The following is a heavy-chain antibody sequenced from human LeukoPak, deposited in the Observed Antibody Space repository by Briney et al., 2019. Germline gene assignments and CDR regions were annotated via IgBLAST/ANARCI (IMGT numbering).Heavy chain of an antibody. Sequence: QSGGSLRLSCAASGFTFNSYNMNWVRQAPGKGLEWVSYISSSSSTIYYADSVKDRFTISRDSAKTSLFLQMNSLRDEDTAVYYCARAYSSSSGRDAFDSWGLGTLVTVSS. J-gene: IGHJ3*02. CDR2: ISSSSSTI. D-gene: IGHD6-6*01. V-gene: IGHV3-48*02. CDR3: ARAYSSSSGRDAFDS. CDR1: GFTFNSYN.